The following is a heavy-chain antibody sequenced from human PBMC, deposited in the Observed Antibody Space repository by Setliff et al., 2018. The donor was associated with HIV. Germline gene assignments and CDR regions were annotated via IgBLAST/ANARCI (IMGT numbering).Heavy chain of an antibody. CDR2: INQSGNT. V-gene: IGHV4-39*07. CDR1: GDSISSSNYY. CDR3: ARGYFWSGYRKYNWFDP. D-gene: IGHD3-3*01. Sequence: SETLSLTCTVSGDSISSSNYYWGWIRQPPGKGLEWIGEINQSGNTNYNSPLKSRVTISVDTSKNQFSLKVTSVTATDSAVYYCARGYFWSGYRKYNWFDPWGQGTLVTVSS. J-gene: IGHJ5*02.